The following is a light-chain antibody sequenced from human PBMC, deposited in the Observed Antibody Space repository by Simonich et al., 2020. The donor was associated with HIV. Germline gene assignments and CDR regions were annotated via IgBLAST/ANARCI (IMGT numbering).Light chain of an antibody. Sequence: NFMLTQPHSVSESPGKTVTISCTRSSGSIASNYVQWYQQRPVSAPTTVIYEVNQRPSGVPDRFSGSIDSSSNSASLTISGLKTEDEADYYCQSYDSSIVFGGGTKLTVL. CDR2: EVN. V-gene: IGLV6-57*03. J-gene: IGLJ3*02. CDR3: QSYDSSIV. CDR1: SGSIASNY.